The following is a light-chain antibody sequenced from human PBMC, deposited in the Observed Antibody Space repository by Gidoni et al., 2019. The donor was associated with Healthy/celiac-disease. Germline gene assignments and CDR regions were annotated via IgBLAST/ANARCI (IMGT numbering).Light chain of an antibody. V-gene: IGKV3D-20*01. CDR2: DAS. CDR1: QSVSSSY. CDR3: QQYGSSPFIT. J-gene: IGKJ5*01. Sequence: EIVLPPSPATLSVSPGERATLSCGASQSVSSSYLAWYPQKPGLAPRLLIYDASSRATGIPDRFSGSGSGTDCTLTISRLEPEDFAGYYCQQYGSSPFITFGQGTRLEIK.